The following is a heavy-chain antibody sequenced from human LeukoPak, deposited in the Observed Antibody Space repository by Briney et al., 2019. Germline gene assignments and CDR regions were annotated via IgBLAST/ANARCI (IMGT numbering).Heavy chain of an antibody. V-gene: IGHV3-23*01. CDR2: ISGSGGST. CDR1: GFTFSTSA. D-gene: IGHD5-24*01. Sequence: GGSLRLSCAASGFTFSTSAMVWVRQAPGKGRGGVSTISGSGGSTYYAASVKGRFTISRDNAKNTLYLQMNSLRAEDTAVYYCARVEMATMVYWGQGALVTVSP. J-gene: IGHJ4*02. CDR3: ARVEMATMVY.